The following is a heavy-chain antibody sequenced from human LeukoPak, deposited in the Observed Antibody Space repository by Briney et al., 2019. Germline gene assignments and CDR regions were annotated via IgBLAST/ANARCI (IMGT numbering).Heavy chain of an antibody. CDR3: AIIIAVAIDFDY. V-gene: IGHV1-69*06. CDR1: GGTFSSYA. J-gene: IGHJ4*02. Sequence: ASVKVSCKASGGTFSSYAVSWVRQAPGQGLEWMGGIIPIFGTANYAQKFQGRVTITADKSTSTAYMELSSLRSEDTAVYYCAIIIAVAIDFDYWGQGTLVTVSS. CDR2: IIPIFGTA. D-gene: IGHD6-19*01.